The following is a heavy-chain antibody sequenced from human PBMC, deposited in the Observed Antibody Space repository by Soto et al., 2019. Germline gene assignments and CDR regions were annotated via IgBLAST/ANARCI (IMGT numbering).Heavy chain of an antibody. V-gene: IGHV4-34*01. Sequence: QVQLQQWGAGLLKPSETLSLTCAVYGGSFSGYYWSWIRQPPGKGLEWIGEINHSGSTNYNPSLKSRFTISVDTSKNPFSLKLSSVTAAATAVYYCARGDTMIVVVMGKGLRPFDYWGQGTLVTVSS. CDR2: INHSGST. J-gene: IGHJ4*02. CDR1: GGSFSGYY. D-gene: IGHD3-22*01. CDR3: ARGDTMIVVVMGKGLRPFDY.